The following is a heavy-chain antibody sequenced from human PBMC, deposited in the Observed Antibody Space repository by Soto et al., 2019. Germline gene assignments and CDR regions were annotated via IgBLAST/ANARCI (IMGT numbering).Heavy chain of an antibody. CDR3: TTDSYITIVTLRFDY. V-gene: IGHV3-15*07. J-gene: IGHJ4*01. D-gene: IGHD3-16*02. CDR2: IKSKTDGGTT. CDR1: GFTFSNAW. Sequence: GESLKISCAASGFTFSNAWINWVRQAPGKGLEWVGRIKSKTDGGTTDFAATVKGRFAISRDDSKNMVYLQMNSLKTEDTAVYYFTTDSYITIVTLRFDYWGHGTLVTVSS.